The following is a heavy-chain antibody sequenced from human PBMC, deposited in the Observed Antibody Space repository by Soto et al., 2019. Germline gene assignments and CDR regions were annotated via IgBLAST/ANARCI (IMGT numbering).Heavy chain of an antibody. V-gene: IGHV4-30-4*01. D-gene: IGHD1-1*01. J-gene: IGHJ4*02. CDR1: GGSMSSGDYY. Sequence: TLYLTCTVSGGSMSSGDYYWSWIGQPPGKGLEWIGYIYYSGSTYYNPSLKSRVTISVDTSKNQFSLKLSSVTAADTAVYYCARVAQLELSTQLLSYVAYWGQGPVVNVSS. CDR2: IYYSGST. CDR3: ARVAQLELSTQLLSYVAY.